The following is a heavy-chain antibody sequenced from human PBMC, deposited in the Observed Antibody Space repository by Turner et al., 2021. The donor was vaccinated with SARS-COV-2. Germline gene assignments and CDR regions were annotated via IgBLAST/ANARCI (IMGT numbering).Heavy chain of an antibody. D-gene: IGHD3-10*01. CDR3: AKDYAYYGSGSYPDY. CDR2: IRGSGDST. CDR1: GFTFSNYA. V-gene: IGHV3-23*01. Sequence: EVQLLESGGGLVQPGGSLRLSCPASGFTFSNYAMTWVRQAPGKGLEWVSGIRGSGDSTFYADSVKGRFTISRDNSKHTLFLQMNSLRAEDTAVYYCAKDYAYYGSGSYPDYWGQGTLVTVSS. J-gene: IGHJ4*02.